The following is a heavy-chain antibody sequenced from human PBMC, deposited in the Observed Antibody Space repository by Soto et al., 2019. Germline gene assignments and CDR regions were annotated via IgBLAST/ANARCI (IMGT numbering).Heavy chain of an antibody. V-gene: IGHV5-10-1*01. D-gene: IGHD1-7*01. CDR3: AIMSENWSYRPNSFHP. Sequence: GESLKISCKGSGYSFTSYWISWVRQMPGKGLEWMGRIDPSDSYTNYSPSFQGHVTISADKSISTAYLQWSSLKASDTAMYYCAIMSENWSYRPNSFHPWGQAPLVTVS. CDR1: GYSFTSYW. CDR2: IDPSDSYT. J-gene: IGHJ5*02.